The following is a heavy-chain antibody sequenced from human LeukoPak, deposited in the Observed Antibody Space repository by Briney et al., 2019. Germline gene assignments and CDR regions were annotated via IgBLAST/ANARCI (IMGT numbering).Heavy chain of an antibody. V-gene: IGHV3-23*01. CDR1: GFTFSSYA. D-gene: IGHD1-26*01. J-gene: IGHJ4*02. CDR3: AKDPVVRGGGYGIYYFDY. Sequence: PGGSLRLSCAASGFTFSSYAMSWVRQAPGKGLEWVSAISGSGGSTYYADSVKGRFTISRDNSKNTLYLQMNSLRAEDTAVYYCAKDPVVRGGGYGIYYFDYWGQGTLVTVSS. CDR2: ISGSGGST.